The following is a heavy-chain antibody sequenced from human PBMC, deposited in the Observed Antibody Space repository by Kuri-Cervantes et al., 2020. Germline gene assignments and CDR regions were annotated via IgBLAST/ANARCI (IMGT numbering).Heavy chain of an antibody. CDR2: IWYDGSNK. V-gene: IGHV3-33*08. D-gene: IGHD3-22*01. J-gene: IGHJ3*02. CDR3: AREYYYDSSGYLKPGAFDI. CDR1: GFTFSSYA. Sequence: GGSLRLSCAASGFTFSSYAMHWVRQAPGKGLEWVAVIWYDGSNKYYADSVKGRFTISRDNSKNTLYLQMNSLRAEDTAVYYCAREYYYDSSGYLKPGAFDIWGQGTMVTVSS.